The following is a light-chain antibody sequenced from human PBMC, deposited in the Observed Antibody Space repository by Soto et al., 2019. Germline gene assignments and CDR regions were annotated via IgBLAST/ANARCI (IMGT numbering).Light chain of an antibody. CDR2: GAS. CDR1: QSVSSD. J-gene: IGKJ3*01. CDR3: QQYGDSPAT. Sequence: EKVMTQSPATLSVSPGERATLSCRASQSVSSDLAWYQQKPGQAPRLLIYGASTRATGIPARFSGSGSGTEFTLIISSLQSEDFAVYFCQQYGDSPATFGPGTKVDIK. V-gene: IGKV3-15*01.